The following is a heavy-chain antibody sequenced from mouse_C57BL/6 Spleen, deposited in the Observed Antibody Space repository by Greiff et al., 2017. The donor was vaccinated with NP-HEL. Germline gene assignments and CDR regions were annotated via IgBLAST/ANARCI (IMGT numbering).Heavy chain of an antibody. Sequence: QVQLQQSGPGLVQPSQSLSITCTVSGFSLTSYGVHWVRQSPGKGLEWLGVIWSGGSTDYNAAFISRLSISKDNSKSQVFFKMNSLQADDTAIYYGARKPLSYYGSSFYAMDYWGQGTSVTVSS. CDR1: GFSLTSYG. CDR2: IWSGGST. J-gene: IGHJ4*01. CDR3: ARKPLSYYGSSFYAMDY. V-gene: IGHV2-2*01. D-gene: IGHD1-1*01.